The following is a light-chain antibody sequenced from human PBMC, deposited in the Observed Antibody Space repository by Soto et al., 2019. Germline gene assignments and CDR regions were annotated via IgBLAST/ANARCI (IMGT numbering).Light chain of an antibody. CDR1: SSDVGDYTY. V-gene: IGLV2-14*01. J-gene: IGLJ3*02. CDR3: SSYTSSNTWV. CDR2: GVS. Sequence: QSALTQPASVSGSPGQSITISCTGTSSDVGDYTYVSWYQQHPGKAPRLMIYGVSNRPSGVSNRFSGSKSGNTASLTISGLQAEDEADYYCSSYTSSNTWVFGGGTKVTVL.